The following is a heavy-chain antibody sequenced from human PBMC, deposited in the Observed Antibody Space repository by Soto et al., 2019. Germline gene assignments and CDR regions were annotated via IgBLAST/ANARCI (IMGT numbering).Heavy chain of an antibody. D-gene: IGHD5-12*01. J-gene: IGHJ3*02. CDR3: ARRLLVAKDAFDI. CDR1: GGSISSSSYY. V-gene: IGHV4-39*01. CDR2: SYYSGST. Sequence: QLQLQESGPGLVKPSETLSLTCTVSGGSISSSSYYWGWIRQPPGKGLEWIGRSYYSGSTYYNPSLKGRVTISVDTSTNQFSLKLSSVTAADTAVYYCARRLLVAKDAFDIWGQGTMVTVSS.